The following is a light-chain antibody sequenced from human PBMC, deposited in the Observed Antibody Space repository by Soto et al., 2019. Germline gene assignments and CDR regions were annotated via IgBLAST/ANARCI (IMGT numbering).Light chain of an antibody. V-gene: IGLV4-60*03. CDR1: SGHSSYI. J-gene: IGLJ3*02. CDR3: ETWDSNTRV. Sequence: QSVLTQSSSASASLGSSVKLTCTLSSGHSSYIIAWHQQQPGKAPRYLMKLEGSGGYNKGSGVPDRFSGSSSGGDRYLTISNLQAEDEADYYCETWDSNTRVFGGGTKVTVL. CDR2: LEGSGGY.